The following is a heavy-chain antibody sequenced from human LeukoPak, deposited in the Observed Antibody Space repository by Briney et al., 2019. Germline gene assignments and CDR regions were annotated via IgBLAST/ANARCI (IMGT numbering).Heavy chain of an antibody. CDR2: ILDDGSTK. J-gene: IGHJ5*02. CDR3: ARDLIAVTGTGFWFDP. Sequence: GGSLRLSRAASGFTFSTYAIHWVRQAPGKGLEWVAVILDDGSTKYYADSVKGRFTISRDNSKNMLYLQMNSLRAEDSAVYYCARDLIAVTGTGFWFDPRGQGTLVTVSS. CDR1: GFTFSTYA. V-gene: IGHV3-30-3*01. D-gene: IGHD6-19*01.